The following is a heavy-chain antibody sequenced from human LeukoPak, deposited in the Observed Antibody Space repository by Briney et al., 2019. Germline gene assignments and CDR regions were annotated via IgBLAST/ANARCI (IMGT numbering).Heavy chain of an antibody. J-gene: IGHJ4*02. V-gene: IGHV3-23*01. D-gene: IGHD3-10*01. CDR2: ISGSGGST. CDR1: GFTLSSYA. Sequence: GGSLRLSCAASGFTLSSYAMSWVRQAPGKGLEWVSAISGSGGSTYYADSVKGRFTISRDNSKNTLYLQMNSLRAEDTAVHYCARGELLWFGELVDYWGQGTLVTVSS. CDR3: ARGELLWFGELVDY.